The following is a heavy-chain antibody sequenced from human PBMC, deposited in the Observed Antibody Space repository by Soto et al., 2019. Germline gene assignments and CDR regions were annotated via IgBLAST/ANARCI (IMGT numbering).Heavy chain of an antibody. V-gene: IGHV4-31*03. J-gene: IGHJ5*02. CDR1: GGSISSGGYY. D-gene: IGHD2-15*01. CDR3: ARETGCSGGSCYNWFDP. CDR2: IYYSGST. Sequence: SETLSLTCTVSGGSISSGGYYWSWIRQHPGKGLEWIGYIYYSGSTYYNPSLKSRVTISVDTSKNQFSLKLSSVTAADTAVYYCARETGCSGGSCYNWFDPWGQGTLVTVSS.